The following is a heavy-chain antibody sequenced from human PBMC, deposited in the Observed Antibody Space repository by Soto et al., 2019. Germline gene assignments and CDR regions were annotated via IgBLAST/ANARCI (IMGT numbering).Heavy chain of an antibody. Sequence: GASVKVSCKASGGTFSSYAIRWVRQAPGQGLELMGGIIPIFGTANYAQKFQGRVTITADESTSTAYMELSSLRSEDTAVYYCAREPRGYSYGGPYYYYGMDVWGQGTTVTVYS. CDR2: IIPIFGTA. V-gene: IGHV1-69*13. J-gene: IGHJ6*02. CDR1: GGTFSSYA. CDR3: AREPRGYSYGGPYYYYGMDV. D-gene: IGHD5-18*01.